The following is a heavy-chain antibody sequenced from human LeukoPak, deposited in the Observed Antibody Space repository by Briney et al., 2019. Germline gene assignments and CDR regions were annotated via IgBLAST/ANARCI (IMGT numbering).Heavy chain of an antibody. V-gene: IGHV5-51*01. CDR3: ARHGRGSRSPNAFDI. D-gene: IGHD3-10*01. CDR1: GYSFTDYW. Sequence: GESLKISCKGSGYSFTDYWIGWVRQMPGEGLQWMGIIYPDDSDIRYSPSFQGQVTISADKSIITSYLQWSSLKASDTAMYYCARHGRGSRSPNAFDIWGQGTMVSVSS. J-gene: IGHJ3*02. CDR2: IYPDDSDI.